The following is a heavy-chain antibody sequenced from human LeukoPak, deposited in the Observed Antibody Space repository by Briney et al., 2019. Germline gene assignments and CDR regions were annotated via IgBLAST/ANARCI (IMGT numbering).Heavy chain of an antibody. Sequence: GGSLRLSCAASGFTFNSYAMSWVRQAPGKGLEWVSGISGSGGFTYYADSVKGRFTISRDNSKKTLYLQMNSLRAEDTAVYYCAKAPEPGGSYSDYWGQGTLVTVSS. CDR3: AKAPEPGGSYSDY. CDR1: GFTFNSYA. CDR2: ISGSGGFT. D-gene: IGHD1-1*01. V-gene: IGHV3-23*01. J-gene: IGHJ4*02.